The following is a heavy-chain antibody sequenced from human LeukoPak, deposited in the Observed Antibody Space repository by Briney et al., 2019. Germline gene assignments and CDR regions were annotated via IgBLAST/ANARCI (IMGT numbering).Heavy chain of an antibody. J-gene: IGHJ4*02. D-gene: IGHD6-19*01. CDR1: GFTFRTYS. Sequence: GGSLRLSCAASGFTFRTYSMNWVRQAPGKGLEWVSSISSTSTYIYYADSMKGRFIISRDNARNSLYLEMNSLRAEDTAVYYCARASSGLVHFDYWGQGTLVTVSS. V-gene: IGHV3-21*06. CDR2: ISSTSTYI. CDR3: ARASSGLVHFDY.